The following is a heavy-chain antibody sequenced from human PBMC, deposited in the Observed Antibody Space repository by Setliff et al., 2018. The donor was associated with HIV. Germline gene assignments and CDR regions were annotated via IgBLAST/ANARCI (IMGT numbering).Heavy chain of an antibody. J-gene: IGHJ4*02. V-gene: IGHV4-39*01. CDR1: GGSISSSSYY. D-gene: IGHD6-19*01. CDR3: ARARSDWYNVRPYYFDL. Sequence: KPSETLSLTCTVSGGSISSSSYYWGWIRQPPGKGLEWIGNIFYGGNPHYSPSLKSRVTISMETSRNQFSLKLTSMTAADTAVYYCARARSDWYNVRPYYFDLWGQGTPVTVSS. CDR2: IFYGGNP.